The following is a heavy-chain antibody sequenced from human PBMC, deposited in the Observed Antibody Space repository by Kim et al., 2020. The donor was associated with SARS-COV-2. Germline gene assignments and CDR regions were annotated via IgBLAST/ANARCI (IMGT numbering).Heavy chain of an antibody. D-gene: IGHD1-1*01. J-gene: IGHJ5*02. V-gene: IGHV3-23*01. Sequence: RFTISRDNSKNTLYLQMNSLRAEDTAVYYCAKVGTVQLERRPPYNWFDPWGQGTLVTVSS. CDR3: AKVGTVQLERRPPYNWFDP.